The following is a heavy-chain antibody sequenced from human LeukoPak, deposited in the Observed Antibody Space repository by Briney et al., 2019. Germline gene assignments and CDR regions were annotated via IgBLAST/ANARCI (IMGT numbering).Heavy chain of an antibody. V-gene: IGHV4-59*12. D-gene: IGHD6-6*01. J-gene: IGHJ6*03. CDR1: GGSISSYY. CDR2: IYYSGST. CDR3: AREPYSSSSSYMDV. Sequence: SETLSLTCTVSGGSISSYYWSWIRQPPGKGLEWIGYIYYSGSTNYNPSLKSGVTISVDTSKNQFSLKLSSVTAADTAVYYCAREPYSSSSSYMDVWGKGTTVTVSS.